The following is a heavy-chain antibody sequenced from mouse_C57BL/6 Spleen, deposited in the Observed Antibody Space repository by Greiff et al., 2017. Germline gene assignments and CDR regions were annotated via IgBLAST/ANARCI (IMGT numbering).Heavy chain of an antibody. V-gene: IGHV1-26*01. CDR3: ARYGYDGWFAY. D-gene: IGHD2-2*01. Sequence: EVQLQQSGPELVKPGASVKISCKASGYTFTDYYMNWVKQSHGKSLEWIGDINPNNGGTSYNQKFKGKATLTVDKSSSTAYMELRSLTSEDSAVYYCARYGYDGWFAYWGQGTLVTVSA. J-gene: IGHJ3*01. CDR1: GYTFTDYY. CDR2: INPNNGGT.